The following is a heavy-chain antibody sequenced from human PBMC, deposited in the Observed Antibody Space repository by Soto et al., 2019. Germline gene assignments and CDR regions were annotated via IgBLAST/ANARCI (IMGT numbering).Heavy chain of an antibody. V-gene: IGHV3-23*01. D-gene: IGHD3-22*01. CDR3: AKSAWTMIVVVDY. CDR2: ISGSGGST. CDR1: GFTLSSHA. J-gene: IGHJ4*02. Sequence: GGALRLPCSASGFTLSSHALSWVRPAPGKGLEWVSAISGSGGSTYYAASVKGRFTISRDNSKNTLYLQMNSLRAEDTAVYYCAKSAWTMIVVVDYWGQGTLVTVSS.